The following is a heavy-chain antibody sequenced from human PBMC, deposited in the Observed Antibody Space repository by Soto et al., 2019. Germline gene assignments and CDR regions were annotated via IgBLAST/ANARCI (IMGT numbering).Heavy chain of an antibody. Sequence: PGGSLRLSCAASGFTFSSYSMNWVRQAPGKGLEWVSSISSSSSYIYYADSVKGRFTISRDNAKNSLYLQMNSLRAEDTAVYYCARAGWIQLWGYYYYYYGMDVWGQGTTVTVSS. CDR2: ISSSSSYI. D-gene: IGHD5-18*01. J-gene: IGHJ6*02. V-gene: IGHV3-21*01. CDR1: GFTFSSYS. CDR3: ARAGWIQLWGYYYYYYGMDV.